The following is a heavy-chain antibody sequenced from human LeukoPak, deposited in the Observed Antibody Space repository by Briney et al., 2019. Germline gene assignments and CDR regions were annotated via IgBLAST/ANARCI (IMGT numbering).Heavy chain of an antibody. J-gene: IGHJ5*02. CDR1: GGSISSSNW. CDR3: ARGLRSNPNWFDP. V-gene: IGHV4-4*02. D-gene: IGHD4-17*01. CDR2: IYHSGST. Sequence: KASGTLSLTCAVSGGSISSSNWWSWVRQPPGKGLEWIGEIYHSGSTNYNPSLKSRVTISVDKSKNQFSLKLSSVTAADTAVYYCARGLRSNPNWFDPWGQGTLVTVSS.